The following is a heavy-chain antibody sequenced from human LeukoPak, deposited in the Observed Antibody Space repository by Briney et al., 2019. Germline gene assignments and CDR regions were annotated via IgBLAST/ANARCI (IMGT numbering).Heavy chain of an antibody. D-gene: IGHD2-2*01. V-gene: IGHV4-34*01. J-gene: IGHJ5*02. CDR2: FNHSGST. Sequence: PSETLSLTCAVYGGSFSGYYWSWIRQPPGKGLEWLGEFNHSGSTNYNPSLKSRVTISVDKPKNQFSLKLSSVTAADTAVYYCARAGNLVPAAIQSRSGHNWFDPWGQGTLVIVSS. CDR3: ARAGNLVPAAIQSRSGHNWFDP. CDR1: GGSFSGYY.